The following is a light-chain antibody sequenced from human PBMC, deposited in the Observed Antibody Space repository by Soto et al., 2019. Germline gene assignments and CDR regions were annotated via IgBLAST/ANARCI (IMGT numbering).Light chain of an antibody. CDR2: GAS. Sequence: EIVLTQSPGTLSLSPGERATLSCRASQSVSTSYLAWYQQKPGQAPRLLIYGASSRATGIPDRFSGSGSVADFAHTISRLEPEDFAVYYCQQYGSVPLTFGGGTKVEIK. J-gene: IGKJ4*01. CDR1: QSVSTSY. CDR3: QQYGSVPLT. V-gene: IGKV3-20*01.